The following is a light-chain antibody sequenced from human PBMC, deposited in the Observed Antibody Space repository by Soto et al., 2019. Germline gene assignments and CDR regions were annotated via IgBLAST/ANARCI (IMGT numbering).Light chain of an antibody. V-gene: IGKV3-15*01. CDR3: QQYNNWPWT. CDR1: QSISDT. J-gene: IGKJ1*01. CDR2: SAS. Sequence: EIVLTQSPATLSVSPGRRATLSFXDSQSISDTLAWYQQKPGQAPXPLIYSASRGATGVPARFSGSGSGTDFTLTISSLQSEDFAVYYCQQYNNWPWTFGQGTKVDI.